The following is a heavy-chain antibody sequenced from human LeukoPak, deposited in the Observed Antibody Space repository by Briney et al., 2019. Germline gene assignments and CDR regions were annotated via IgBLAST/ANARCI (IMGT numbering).Heavy chain of an antibody. CDR2: INHSGST. J-gene: IGHJ3*02. Sequence: SETLSLTCAVYGGSFSGYYWSWIRQPPGKGLEWIGEINHSGSTNYNPSLKSRVTISVDTSKNQFSLKLSSVTAADTAVYYCASEPYYYDSSGYYSLHGAFDIWGQGTMVTVSS. CDR3: ASEPYYYDSSGYYSLHGAFDI. CDR1: GGSFSGYY. V-gene: IGHV4-34*01. D-gene: IGHD3-22*01.